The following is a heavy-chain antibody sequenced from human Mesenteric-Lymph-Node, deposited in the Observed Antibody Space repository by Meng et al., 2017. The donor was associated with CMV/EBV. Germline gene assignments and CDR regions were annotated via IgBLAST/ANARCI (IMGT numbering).Heavy chain of an antibody. V-gene: IGHV3-7*04. CDR1: GFTFSKDW. CDR3: ARDRYGDYDHGFAY. D-gene: IGHD4-17*01. Sequence: DSGFTFSKDWMSWVSQAPGKGLEWVAKIKKDGSEKYYVDSVKGRFTISRDNAKNSLYLQMNTLRAEDTAVYFCARDRYGDYDHGFAYWGQGTLVTVSS. CDR2: IKKDGSEK. J-gene: IGHJ4*02.